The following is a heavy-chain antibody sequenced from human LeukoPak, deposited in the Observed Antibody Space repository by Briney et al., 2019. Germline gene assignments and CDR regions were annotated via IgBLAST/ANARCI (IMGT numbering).Heavy chain of an antibody. J-gene: IGHJ4*02. V-gene: IGHV3-48*02. Sequence: QSGGSLRLSCAASGFTFSNYFMNWVRQAPGKGLEWVSYISSSSNIIYYADSVKGRFIISRDNAKNSLFLQMNSLRDEDTAVYYCAREGFYGSGRGADFDYWGQGTLVTVSS. CDR1: GFTFSNYF. CDR2: ISSSSNII. CDR3: AREGFYGSGRGADFDY. D-gene: IGHD3-10*01.